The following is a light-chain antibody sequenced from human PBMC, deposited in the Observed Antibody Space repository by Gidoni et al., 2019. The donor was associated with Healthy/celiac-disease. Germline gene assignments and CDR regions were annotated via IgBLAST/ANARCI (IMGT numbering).Light chain of an antibody. CDR2: AAS. V-gene: IGKV1-9*01. CDR1: QGISSY. CDR3: QQRLT. J-gene: IGKJ4*01. Sequence: DIQLTQSPSFLSASVGDRVTITCRASQGISSYLAWYQQKPGKAPKLLIYAASTLQRGVPSRFSGSGSGTEVTLTISSLQPEDFATYYCQQRLTFGGGTKVEIK.